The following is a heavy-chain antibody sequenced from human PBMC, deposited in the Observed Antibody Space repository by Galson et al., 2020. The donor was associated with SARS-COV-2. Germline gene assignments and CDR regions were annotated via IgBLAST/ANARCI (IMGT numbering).Heavy chain of an antibody. CDR3: ARGFVFLWLGGSEDPDGYFDL. D-gene: IGHD3-10*01. CDR2: INHSGST. J-gene: IGHJ2*01. Sequence: SETLSLTCAVYDGSFSGYYWSWIRQPPGKGLEWIGEINHSGSTKYNPSLESRVAISVDTSKNQFSLNLSSLTAADTAVYYCARGFVFLWLGGSEDPDGYFDLWGRGTLVTVSS. CDR1: DGSFSGYY. V-gene: IGHV4-34*01.